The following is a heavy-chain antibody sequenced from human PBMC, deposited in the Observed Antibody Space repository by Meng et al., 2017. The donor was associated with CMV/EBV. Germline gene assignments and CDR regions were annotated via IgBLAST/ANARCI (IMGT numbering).Heavy chain of an antibody. D-gene: IGHD6-13*01. J-gene: IGHJ4*02. CDR2: ISYDGSNK. CDR1: GFTFSSYA. Sequence: VQLVGAGGGRVQPGRSLRLSCAASGFTFSSYAMHWVRQATGKGLEWVAVISYDGSNKYYADSVKGRFTISRDNSKNTLYLQMNSLRAEDTAVYYCARVGGIAAADSFDYWGQGTLVTVSS. V-gene: IGHV3-30-3*01. CDR3: ARVGGIAAADSFDY.